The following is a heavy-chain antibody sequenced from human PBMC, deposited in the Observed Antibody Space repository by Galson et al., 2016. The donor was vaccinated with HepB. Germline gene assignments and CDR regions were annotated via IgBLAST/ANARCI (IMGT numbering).Heavy chain of an antibody. CDR2: IWYDGSNK. V-gene: IGHV3-33*01. CDR3: AAYDTGHFDY. J-gene: IGHJ4*02. CDR1: FTFRSYG. Sequence: FTFRSYGMHWVRQAPGKGLEWVAVIWYDGSNKYYGDSVKGRFTISRDNSKNTLYLQMNSLGPEDTAVYYCAAYDTGHFDYWGQGTVVTVSS. D-gene: IGHD3-9*01.